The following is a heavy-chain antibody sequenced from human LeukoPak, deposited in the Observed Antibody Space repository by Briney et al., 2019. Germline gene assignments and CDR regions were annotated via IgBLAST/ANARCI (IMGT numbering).Heavy chain of an antibody. CDR2: IIPILGIA. Sequence: SVKVSCKASGGTFSSYTISWVRQAPGQGLEWMGRIIPILGIANYAQKFQGRVTITADKSTSTAYMELSSLRSEDTAVYYCARDSMDYDILTGYYNGWFDPWGQGTLVTVSS. CDR1: GGTFSSYT. J-gene: IGHJ5*02. CDR3: ARDSMDYDILTGYYNGWFDP. V-gene: IGHV1-69*04. D-gene: IGHD3-9*01.